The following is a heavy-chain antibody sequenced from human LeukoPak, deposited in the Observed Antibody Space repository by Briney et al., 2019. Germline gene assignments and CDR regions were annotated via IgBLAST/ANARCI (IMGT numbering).Heavy chain of an antibody. J-gene: IGHJ4*02. V-gene: IGHV3-23*01. Sequence: PGGSLRLSCAASGFTFSSYAMSWVRQAPGKGLEWVSAISGSGGSTYYADSVKGRFTISRDNSKNTLYLQMNSLRAEDTAVYYCANLGVVVVVADRRGFDYWGQGTLVTVSS. CDR3: ANLGVVVVVADRRGFDY. D-gene: IGHD2-15*01. CDR1: GFTFSSYA. CDR2: ISGSGGST.